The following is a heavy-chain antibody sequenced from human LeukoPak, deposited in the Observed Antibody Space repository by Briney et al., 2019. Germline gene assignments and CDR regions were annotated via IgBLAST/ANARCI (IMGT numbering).Heavy chain of an antibody. V-gene: IGHV3-64D*09. J-gene: IGHJ4*02. Sequence: GGSLRLSCSASGFTLSSHAMHWVRQAPGKALEYVSAISYNGGSTYYANSVKDRFTISRDNSKNTLYLQMSSLRPEDTAVFYCVRRTGNYFDYWGQGTLVTASS. D-gene: IGHD3/OR15-3a*01. CDR2: ISYNGGST. CDR1: GFTLSSHA. CDR3: VRRTGNYFDY.